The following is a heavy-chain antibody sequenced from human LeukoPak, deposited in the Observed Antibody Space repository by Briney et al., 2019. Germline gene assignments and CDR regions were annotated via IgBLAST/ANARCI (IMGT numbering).Heavy chain of an antibody. D-gene: IGHD5-18*01. J-gene: IGHJ6*03. CDR1: GGSFSGYY. CDR3: ARGPSYGLYYYYYYMDV. CDR2: INHSGST. Sequence: SETLSLTCAVYGGSFSGYYWSWIRQPPGKGLEWIGEINHSGSTNYNPSLKSRVTISVDTSKNQFSLKLSSVTAADTAVYYCARGPSYGLYYYYYYMDVWGKGTTVTVSS. V-gene: IGHV4-34*01.